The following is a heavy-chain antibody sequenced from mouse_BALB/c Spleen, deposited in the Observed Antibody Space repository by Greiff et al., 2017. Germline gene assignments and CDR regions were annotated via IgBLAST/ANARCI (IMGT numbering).Heavy chain of an antibody. CDR3: EREIGDQITTHAMDY. D-gene: IGHD1-1*01. V-gene: IGHV5-17*02. CDR1: GFTFSSFG. CDR2: ISSGSSTI. J-gene: IGHJ4*01. Sequence: EVNLVESGGGLVQPGGSLKLSCAASGFTFSSFGMHWVRQAPAKGLEWVAYISSGSSTIYYADTVKGRFTITRDNPKNTLYLQMTSLRSEDTAMYYCEREIGDQITTHAMDYWGQGTSVTVSS.